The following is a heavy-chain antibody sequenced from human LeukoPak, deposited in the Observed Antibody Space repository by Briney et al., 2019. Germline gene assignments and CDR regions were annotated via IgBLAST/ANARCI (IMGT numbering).Heavy chain of an antibody. CDR1: GFTSDDYG. V-gene: IGHV3-20*04. CDR2: INWNGGST. Sequence: GGSLRLSCAASGFTSDDYGMSWVRQAPGKGLEWVSGINWNGGSTGYADSVKGRFTISRDNAKNSLYLQMNSLRAEDTALYYCARDYYYYYMDVWGKGTTVTVSS. CDR3: ARDYYYYYMDV. J-gene: IGHJ6*03.